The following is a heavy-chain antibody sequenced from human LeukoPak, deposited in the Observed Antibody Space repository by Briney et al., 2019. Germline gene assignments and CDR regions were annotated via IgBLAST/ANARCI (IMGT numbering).Heavy chain of an antibody. CDR3: ARQSTSSWEN. V-gene: IGHV5-51*01. J-gene: IGHJ4*02. Sequence: GESLKISCKGSGYRFTTSWIAWVRQMPGKGLEWMGIIYPGDSETRYSPSFQGHVAVSADKSISTAYLQWSSPKASDTATYYCARQSTSSWENWGQGTLVTVSS. CDR2: IYPGDSET. D-gene: IGHD6-13*01. CDR1: GYRFTTSW.